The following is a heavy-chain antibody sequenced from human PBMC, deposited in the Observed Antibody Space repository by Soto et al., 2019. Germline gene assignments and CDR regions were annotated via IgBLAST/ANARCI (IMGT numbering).Heavy chain of an antibody. CDR3: ARAPARQLVFFH. Sequence: KTSETLSLTCTVSGGSVSSGNYYWSWIRQPPGKGLEWIGYIYYSGSTKCNPSLKSRVTISVDTSKNQFSLKVSSVTAADTAVYYCARAPARQLVFFHWGQGTLVTVSS. V-gene: IGHV4-61*01. CDR1: GGSVSSGNYY. J-gene: IGHJ4*02. D-gene: IGHD6-6*01. CDR2: IYYSGST.